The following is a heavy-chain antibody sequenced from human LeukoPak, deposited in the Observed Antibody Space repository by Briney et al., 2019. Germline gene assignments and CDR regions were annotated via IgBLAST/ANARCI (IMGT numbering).Heavy chain of an antibody. V-gene: IGHV3-13*01. CDR1: GFTFSSYD. CDR2: IGTAGDT. J-gene: IGHJ4*02. Sequence: GGSLRLSCAASGFTFSSYDMHWVRQATGKGLEWVSAIGTAGDTYYPGSVKGRFTISRENAKNSLYLQMNSLRAEDTAVYYCARGPTTVTTGEFDYWGQGTLVTVSS. D-gene: IGHD4-17*01. CDR3: ARGPTTVTTGEFDY.